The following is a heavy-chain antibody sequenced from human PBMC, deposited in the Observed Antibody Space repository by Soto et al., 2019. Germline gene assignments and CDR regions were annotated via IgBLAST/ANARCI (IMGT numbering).Heavy chain of an antibody. CDR3: AKFGDYYYSLFDY. D-gene: IGHD3-22*01. Sequence: GGSLRLSCAASGFIFRNYAMSWVRQAPGKGLEWVSVITLSGGSVYYADSVKGRFTVSRDNSQNTLYLQMNSLRAEDTAVYYCAKFGDYYYSLFDYWGQATPVTVSS. CDR1: GFIFRNYA. J-gene: IGHJ4*02. CDR2: ITLSGGSV. V-gene: IGHV3-23*01.